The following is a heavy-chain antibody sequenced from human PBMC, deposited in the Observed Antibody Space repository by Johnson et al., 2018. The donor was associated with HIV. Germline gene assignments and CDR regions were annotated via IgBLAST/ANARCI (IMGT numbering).Heavy chain of an antibody. J-gene: IGHJ3*02. CDR2: IKQDGSEK. CDR3: VRDDGSDYEAFDI. V-gene: IGHV3-7*03. D-gene: IGHD2-21*01. Sequence: EVQLVESGGGLVQPGGSMRLSCAASGFTFSSYCMSWVRQAPGKGLEWVANIKQDGSEKYYLDPVKGRFTISRDNARKSLYLQMNNLRAGDTAVYYCVRDDGSDYEAFDIWGQGTMVTVSS. CDR1: GFTFSSYC.